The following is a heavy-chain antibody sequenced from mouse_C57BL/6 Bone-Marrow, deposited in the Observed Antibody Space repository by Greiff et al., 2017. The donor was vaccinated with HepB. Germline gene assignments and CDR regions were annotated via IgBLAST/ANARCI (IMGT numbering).Heavy chain of an antibody. CDR3: TWDRWLLTWFAC. D-gene: IGHD2-3*01. V-gene: IGHV5-9-1*02. CDR2: ISSGGDYI. CDR1: GFTFSSYA. J-gene: IGHJ3*01. Sequence: EVKLMESGAGLVKPGGSLKLSCAASGFTFSSYAMSWVRQTPEKRLEWVAYISSGGDYIYYADTVKGRCTISRDNARNTLYLQKSSLKSEDTAMYYCTWDRWLLTWFACRGQGTLVTVSA.